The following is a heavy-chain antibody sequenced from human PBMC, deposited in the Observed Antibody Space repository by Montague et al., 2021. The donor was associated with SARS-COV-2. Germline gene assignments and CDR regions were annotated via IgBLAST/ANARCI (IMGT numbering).Heavy chain of an antibody. V-gene: IGHV3-20*04. CDR3: ARVMSGYSGYDLRLIYYYHGMDV. Sequence: SRRLSWAASGFPFGDYGMSWVRQAPGKGLEWVSGINWNGGSTGYADSVKGRFTISRDNAKNSLYLQMNSLRAEDTALYYCARVMSGYSGYDLRLIYYYHGMDVWGQGTTVTVSS. CDR1: GFPFGDYG. D-gene: IGHD5-12*01. J-gene: IGHJ6*02. CDR2: INWNGGST.